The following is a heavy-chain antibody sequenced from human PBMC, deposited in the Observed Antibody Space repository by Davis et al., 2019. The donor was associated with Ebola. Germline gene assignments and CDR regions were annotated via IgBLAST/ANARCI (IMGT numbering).Heavy chain of an antibody. D-gene: IGHD4-17*01. CDR2: VTSEGTRI. V-gene: IGHV3-74*01. CDR3: ARAPTTAISQRGDFDL. Sequence: PGGSLRLSCPASGFTISNFWMHWVRQAPGKGLVWVSRVTSEGTRINYADSVQGRFTITRDNAKNTLYLNMASLGADDMAAYYCARAPTTAISQRGDFDLWGRGTLVVVSS. CDR1: GFTISNFW. J-gene: IGHJ2*01.